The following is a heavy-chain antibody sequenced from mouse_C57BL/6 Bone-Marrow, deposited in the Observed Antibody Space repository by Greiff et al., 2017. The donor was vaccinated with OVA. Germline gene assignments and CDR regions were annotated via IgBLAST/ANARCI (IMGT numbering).Heavy chain of an antibody. D-gene: IGHD1-1*01. Sequence: QVQLKQPGAELVKPGASVKLSCKASGYTFTSYWMHWVKQRPGQGLEWIGMIHPNSGSTNYNEKFKSKATLTVDKSSSTAYMQLSSLTSEDSAVYYCARGFFYYGSSPAMDYWGQGTSVTVSS. CDR3: ARGFFYYGSSPAMDY. J-gene: IGHJ4*01. CDR1: GYTFTSYW. V-gene: IGHV1-64*01. CDR2: IHPNSGST.